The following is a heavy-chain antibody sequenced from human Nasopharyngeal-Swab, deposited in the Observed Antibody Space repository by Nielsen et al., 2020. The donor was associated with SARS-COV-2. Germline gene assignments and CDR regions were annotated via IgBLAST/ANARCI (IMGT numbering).Heavy chain of an antibody. V-gene: IGHV4-59*01. CDR2: IYYSGST. CDR3: ARVRYGDSTGYYYYYMDV. J-gene: IGHJ6*03. D-gene: IGHD4-17*01. CDR1: GFTFSSYA. Sequence: ESLKISCAASGFTFSSYAMSWVRQAPGKGLEWIGYIYYSGSTNYNPSLKSRVTISVDTSKNQFPLKLSSVTAADTAVYYCARVRYGDSTGYYYYYMDVWGKGTTVTVSS.